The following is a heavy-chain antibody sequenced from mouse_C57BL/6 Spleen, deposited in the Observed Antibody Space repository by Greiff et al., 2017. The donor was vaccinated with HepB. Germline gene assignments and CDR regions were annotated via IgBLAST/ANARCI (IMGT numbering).Heavy chain of an antibody. J-gene: IGHJ2*01. D-gene: IGHD1-1*01. Sequence: VQLQQSGPELVKPGASVKMSCKASGYTFTDYNMHWVKQSHGKSLEWIGYINPNNGGTSYNQKFKGKATLTVNKSSSTAYMELRSLTSEDSAVYYCARGNYYGSRWYYFDYWGQGTTLTVSS. V-gene: IGHV1-22*01. CDR2: INPNNGGT. CDR1: GYTFTDYN. CDR3: ARGNYYGSRWYYFDY.